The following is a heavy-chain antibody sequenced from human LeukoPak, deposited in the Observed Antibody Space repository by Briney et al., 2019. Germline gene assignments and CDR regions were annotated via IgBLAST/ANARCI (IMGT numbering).Heavy chain of an antibody. CDR1: GRSISTYY. J-gene: IGHJ4*02. D-gene: IGHD3-16*01. CDR3: ASHPTRGDVDY. Sequence: KASETLSLTFTVAGRSISTYYWSWIRQPPGKGLEWIGYIYYSGSTNYNPSLKSRVTISVDTSKNQFALKLSSVTAAGRAVYYCASHPTRGDVDYWGQGILVTVSS. V-gene: IGHV4-59*08. CDR2: IYYSGST.